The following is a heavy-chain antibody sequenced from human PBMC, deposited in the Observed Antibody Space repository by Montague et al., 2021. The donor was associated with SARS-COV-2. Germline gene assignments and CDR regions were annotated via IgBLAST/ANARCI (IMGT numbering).Heavy chain of an antibody. J-gene: IGHJ5*02. D-gene: IGHD1-26*01. CDR1: GGSISDNNW. V-gene: IGHV4-4*02. CDR2: ISLGGHT. CDR3: ARDIWESEVRSRGWFDP. Sequence: SETLSLTCGVSGGSISDNNWWSWVRQSPETGLEWIGEISLGGHTDYNPSLKSRVAISLDKSKNQFSLTLTSVTAADTAVYYCARDIWESEVRSRGWFDPWGQGILVTVSS.